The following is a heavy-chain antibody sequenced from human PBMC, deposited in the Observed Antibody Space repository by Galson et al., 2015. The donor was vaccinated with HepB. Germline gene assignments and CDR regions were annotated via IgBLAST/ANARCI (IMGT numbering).Heavy chain of an antibody. J-gene: IGHJ1*01. Sequence: SVKVSCKASGGTFSSFAISWVRQAPGQGLEWMGGIIPILATTNYAQKVQGRVTITADESTSTVHMELSSLRSEDTAVYYCAGDGPSAPTYFQYWGQGTLVIVSS. CDR1: GGTFSSFA. CDR3: AGDGPSAPTYFQY. CDR2: IIPILATT. D-gene: IGHD3-10*01. V-gene: IGHV1-69*13.